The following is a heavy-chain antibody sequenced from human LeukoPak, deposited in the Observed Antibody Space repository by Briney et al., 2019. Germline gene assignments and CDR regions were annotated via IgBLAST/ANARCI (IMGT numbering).Heavy chain of an antibody. D-gene: IGHD1-26*01. CDR2: ISSSSSYI. J-gene: IGHJ2*01. CDR1: GFTFSSYS. CDR3: ARGAWELTDWYFDL. Sequence: GGSLRLSCAASGFTFSSYSMNWVRQAPGKGLEWVSSISSSSSYIYYADSVKGRFTISRDNAKNSLYLQMNSLRAEDTAVYYCARGAWELTDWYFDLWGRGTLVTVSS. V-gene: IGHV3-21*01.